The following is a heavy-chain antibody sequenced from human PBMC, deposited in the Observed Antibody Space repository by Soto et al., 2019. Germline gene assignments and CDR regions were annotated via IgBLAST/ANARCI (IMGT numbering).Heavy chain of an antibody. D-gene: IGHD3-22*01. CDR1: GYTFTSYG. Sequence: QVQLVQSGAEVKKPGASVKVSCKASGYTFTSYGISWVRQAPGQGLAWMGWISAYNGNTNYAQKLQGRVTMTTDTSTSTAYMELRSLRSDDTAVYYCARGLGHYYDSSGYYYGYFQHWDQGTLVTVSS. V-gene: IGHV1-18*04. J-gene: IGHJ1*01. CDR3: ARGLGHYYDSSGYYYGYFQH. CDR2: ISAYNGNT.